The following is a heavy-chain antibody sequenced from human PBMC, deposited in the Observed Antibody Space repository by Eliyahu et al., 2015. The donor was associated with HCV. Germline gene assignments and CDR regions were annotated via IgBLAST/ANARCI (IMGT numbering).Heavy chain of an antibody. CDR1: GFTFSTYG. CDR3: ARDGNHYYDSSGFYENWFDP. D-gene: IGHD3-22*01. Sequence: QVQLVESGGAVVQPGRSLRLSCAASGFTFSTYGXHWVRQAPGKGLEGVAVIWYDGSNKYYADSVKGRFTISRDNSKNTLYLLMNSLRAEDTAVYYCARDGNHYYDSSGFYENWFDPWGQGTLVTVSS. CDR2: IWYDGSNK. J-gene: IGHJ5*02. V-gene: IGHV3-33*01.